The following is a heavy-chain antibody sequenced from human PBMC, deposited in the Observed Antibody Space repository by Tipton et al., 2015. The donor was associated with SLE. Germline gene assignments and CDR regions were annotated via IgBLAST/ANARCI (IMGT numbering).Heavy chain of an antibody. J-gene: IGHJ4*02. CDR1: GGSIRNYY. CDR3: ARFHVKSYYEFDC. V-gene: IGHV4-59*01. D-gene: IGHD3-10*01. CDR2: IHYSGST. Sequence: TLSLTCTVSGGSIRNYYWSWIRQSPGRGLEWIGYIHYSGSTNYNPSLKSRVTISIDMSKNQFSLKLTSVTAADTAVYYCARFHVKSYYEFDCWGQGTLVTVSS.